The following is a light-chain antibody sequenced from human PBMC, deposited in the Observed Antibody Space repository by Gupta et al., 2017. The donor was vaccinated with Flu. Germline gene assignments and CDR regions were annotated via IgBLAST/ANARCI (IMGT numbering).Light chain of an antibody. CDR1: QSLLHSTGFNY. CDR3: QQALHSPLT. Sequence: DIVLTQSPLSLPVTPGEPSSISCRSSQSLLHSTGFNYLDWYLQKPGQSPQLLIFVGSNRASGVPYSFSGSGSGTDFTLNISSVEAEDFGIYYCQQALHSPLTFGLGTPLEIK. V-gene: IGKV2-28*01. J-gene: IGKJ5*01. CDR2: VGS.